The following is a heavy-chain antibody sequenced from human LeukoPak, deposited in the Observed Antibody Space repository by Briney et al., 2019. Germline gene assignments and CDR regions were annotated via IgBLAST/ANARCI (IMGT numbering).Heavy chain of an antibody. CDR2: INYSGIT. Sequence: SETLSLTCSVSGGSISGYYWSWIRQPPGEGLEWIGYINYSGITNYNPSLKSRLTMSLDTSKNQFSLKLSSVTAADTAVYYCARDRGSGDYDYWGQGTLVIVSS. CDR3: ARDRGSGDYDY. V-gene: IGHV4-59*12. CDR1: GGSISGYY. D-gene: IGHD1-26*01. J-gene: IGHJ4*02.